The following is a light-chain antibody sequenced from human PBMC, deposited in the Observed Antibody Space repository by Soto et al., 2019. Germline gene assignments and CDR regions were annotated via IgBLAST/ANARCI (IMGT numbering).Light chain of an antibody. CDR3: SSSTISRNYV. CDR2: NVY. J-gene: IGLJ1*01. CDR1: NSDVGSYNY. V-gene: IGLV2-14*03. Sequence: QSVMTQPGSVSGSPGQSITISCTGTNSDVGSYNYVSWHQQHPGKDPKLMIYNVYDRPSGISNRFSGSKSGNTASLTISGLQGEDEAHYSCSSSTISRNYVFGNGTKVTVL.